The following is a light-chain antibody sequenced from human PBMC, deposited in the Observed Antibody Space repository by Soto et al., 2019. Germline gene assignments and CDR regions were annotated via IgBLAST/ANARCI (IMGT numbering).Light chain of an antibody. CDR1: QSISSW. V-gene: IGKV1-5*03. Sequence: DIQMTQSPSTLSASVGDRVTITCRASQSISSWLDWYQQKPGKAPKLLIYKASSLESGVPSRFSGSGSGTEFTLTISSLQPDDFATYYCQQYNSYLTFGGGTKVEIK. J-gene: IGKJ4*01. CDR3: QQYNSYLT. CDR2: KAS.